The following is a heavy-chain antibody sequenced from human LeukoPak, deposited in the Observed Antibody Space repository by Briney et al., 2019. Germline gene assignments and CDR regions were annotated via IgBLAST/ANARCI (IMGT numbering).Heavy chain of an antibody. CDR3: ARDGGYGDYRD. D-gene: IGHD4-17*01. J-gene: IGHJ4*02. V-gene: IGHV3-21*01. CDR2: ISSSSSYI. CDR1: GFTFSSYS. Sequence: GGSLRLSCAASGFTFSSYSMNWVRQAPGKGLEWVSSISSSSSYIYYADSVKGRFTISRDNAKNSLYLQMSSLRAEDTAVYYCARDGGYGDYRDWGQGTLVTVSS.